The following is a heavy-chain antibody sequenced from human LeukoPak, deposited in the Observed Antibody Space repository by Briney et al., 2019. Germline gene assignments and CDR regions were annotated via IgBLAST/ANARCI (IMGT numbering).Heavy chain of an antibody. J-gene: IGHJ6*03. CDR3: ARLAAGYGILTGSPYYYYMDV. V-gene: IGHV5-51*01. CDR1: GYSLISYR. D-gene: IGHD3-9*01. Sequence: GGSPQISRQGSGYSLISYRIGRVRPVPGEGPGWVGINYPGGSGTRYSPSFQGQVTIPADKSISTAYLQWSSLKASDTAMYYCARLAAGYGILTGSPYYYYMDVWGKGTTVTASS. CDR2: NYPGGSGT.